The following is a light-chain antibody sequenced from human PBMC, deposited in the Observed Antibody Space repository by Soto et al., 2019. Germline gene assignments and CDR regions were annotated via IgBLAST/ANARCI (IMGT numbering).Light chain of an antibody. Sequence: EIVLTQSPGTLSLSPGERATLSCRASQSVPNNYLAWYLQKPGQAPRLLIYGASTRASDIAGRFSGSGSGTDFTLTISRLEPEDFAVYYCQQYGSSPPYTCGQGTKLEIK. CDR2: GAS. CDR3: QQYGSSPPYT. V-gene: IGKV3-20*01. CDR1: QSVPNNY. J-gene: IGKJ2*01.